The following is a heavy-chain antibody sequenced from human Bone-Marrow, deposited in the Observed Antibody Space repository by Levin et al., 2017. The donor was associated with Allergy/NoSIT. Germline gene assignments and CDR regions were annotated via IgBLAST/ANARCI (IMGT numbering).Heavy chain of an antibody. CDR2: IYPLDSDT. V-gene: IGHV5-51*01. CDR1: GYSFRSNW. CDR3: ARSRSSWSQLDF. Sequence: GGSLRLSCKGYGYSFRSNWIAWVRQMPGKGLEWMGNIYPLDSDTRYSPSFQGRVTFSADKSIDTVYLQWRSLKASDTATYYCARSRSSWSQLDFWGQGTLVSVSS. J-gene: IGHJ4*02. D-gene: IGHD6-19*01.